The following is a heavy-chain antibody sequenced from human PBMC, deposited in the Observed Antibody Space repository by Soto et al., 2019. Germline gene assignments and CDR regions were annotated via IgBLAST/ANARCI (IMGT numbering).Heavy chain of an antibody. CDR3: ARLFPYYMDV. CDR1: GGSISSSSYY. Sequence: QLQLQESGPGLVKPSETLSLTCTVSGGSISSSSYYWGWIRQPPGKGLEWIGSIYYSGSTYYNPSLRSRVTISVDTSKNQFSLKLSSVTAADTAVYYCARLFPYYMDVWGKGTTVTVSS. J-gene: IGHJ6*03. V-gene: IGHV4-39*01. CDR2: IYYSGST.